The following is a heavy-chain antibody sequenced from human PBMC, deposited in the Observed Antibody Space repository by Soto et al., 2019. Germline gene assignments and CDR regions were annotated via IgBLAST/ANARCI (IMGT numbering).Heavy chain of an antibody. CDR2: INPNSGGT. J-gene: IGHJ1*01. V-gene: IGHV1-2*04. Sequence: ASVKVSCKASGYTFTGYYMHWVRQARGQGLEWMGWINPNSGGTNYAQKFQGWVTMTRDTSISTAYMELSRLRSDDTAVYYCATTLGSSWYFGYFQHWGQGTLVTVS. CDR1: GYTFTGYY. CDR3: ATTLGSSWYFGYFQH. D-gene: IGHD6-13*01.